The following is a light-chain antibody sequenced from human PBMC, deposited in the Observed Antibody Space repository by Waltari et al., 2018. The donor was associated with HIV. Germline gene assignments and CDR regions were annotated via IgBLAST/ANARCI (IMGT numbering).Light chain of an antibody. J-gene: IGKJ4*01. Sequence: DIVMTQSPDSLTVSLGERATINCTSSRTVFYSSDNQNYLAWCLQRPGQSPKVLIFWASTRAFGVSDLFRGSGSGTHFSLTLSSLQADDVGIYYCQQYYTVPPTFGGGTKVEI. CDR3: QQYYTVPPT. CDR1: RTVFYSSDNQNY. V-gene: IGKV4-1*01. CDR2: WAS.